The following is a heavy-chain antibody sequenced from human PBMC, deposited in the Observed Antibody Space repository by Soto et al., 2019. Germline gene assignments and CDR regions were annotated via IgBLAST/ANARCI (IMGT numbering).Heavy chain of an antibody. D-gene: IGHD3-22*01. Sequence: GGSLRLSCAASGFTFSNYWMSWVRQAPGKGLEWVANLKPDGSQKWYVDSVKGRFAISRDNAKNSLFLQMNRLRAEDTAVYYCTRGDYYDSSGPFSDAFDIWGQGTMVTV. V-gene: IGHV3-7*04. CDR3: TRGDYYDSSGPFSDAFDI. CDR2: LKPDGSQK. CDR1: GFTFSNYW. J-gene: IGHJ3*02.